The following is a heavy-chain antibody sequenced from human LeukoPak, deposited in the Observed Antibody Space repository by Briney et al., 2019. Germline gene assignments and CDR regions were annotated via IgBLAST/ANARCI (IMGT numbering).Heavy chain of an antibody. J-gene: IGHJ4*02. CDR1: GFDFSSYA. V-gene: IGHV3-23*01. CDR2: ITGSGGST. Sequence: GGSLRLSCAASGFDFSSYAVSWVRQAPGKGLEWVSAITGSGGSTYYADSVMGRFTVSRDNPRNTLYLQMNSLRAEDTAVYYCGKDEQGFGMQTSHWGQGTLVTVSS. CDR3: GKDEQGFGMQTSH. D-gene: IGHD1-14*01.